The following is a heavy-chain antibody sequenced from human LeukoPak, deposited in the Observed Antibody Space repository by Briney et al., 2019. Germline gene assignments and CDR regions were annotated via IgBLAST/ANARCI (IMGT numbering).Heavy chain of an antibody. J-gene: IGHJ4*02. Sequence: GGSLRLSCAASGFTFSSYAMSWVRQAPGKGLEWVSAISGSGGSTYYADSVKGRFTISRDNSKNTPYLQMNSLRAEDTAGYYCAKQLMVRGEGLDYWGQGTLVTVSS. CDR3: AKQLMVRGEGLDY. D-gene: IGHD3-10*01. CDR2: ISGSGGST. V-gene: IGHV3-23*01. CDR1: GFTFSSYA.